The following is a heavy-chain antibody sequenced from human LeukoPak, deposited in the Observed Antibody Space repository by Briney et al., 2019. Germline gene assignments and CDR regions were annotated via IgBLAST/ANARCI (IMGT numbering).Heavy chain of an antibody. CDR2: ISSDGGSI. CDR1: ELSFSDYK. CDR3: ATDDYNNVAYSW. Sequence: PGGSLRLSCAASELSFSDYKMNWVRQAPGKGLEWLSYISSDGGSIYYADSVRGRFTISRDNAEKSLYLQMNSLRVEDTAVYYCATDDYNNVAYSWWGQGTLVTVSS. D-gene: IGHD3-16*01. J-gene: IGHJ4*02. V-gene: IGHV3-48*03.